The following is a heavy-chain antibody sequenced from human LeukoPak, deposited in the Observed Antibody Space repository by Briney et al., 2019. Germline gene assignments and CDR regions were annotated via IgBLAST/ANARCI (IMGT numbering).Heavy chain of an antibody. CDR3: ARGPADYYDILTGYYNDY. CDR1: GYTFTSYY. D-gene: IGHD3-9*01. CDR2: TNPSGGST. V-gene: IGHV1-46*01. J-gene: IGHJ4*02. Sequence: GASVKVSCEASGYTFTSYYMHWVRQAPGQGLEWMGITNPSGGSTSYAQKFQGRVTMTRDTSTSTVYMELSSLRSEDTAVYYCARGPADYYDILTGYYNDYWGQGTLVTVSS.